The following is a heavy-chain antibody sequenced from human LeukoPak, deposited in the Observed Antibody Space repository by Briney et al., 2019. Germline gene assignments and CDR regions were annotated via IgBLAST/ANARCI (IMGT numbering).Heavy chain of an antibody. V-gene: IGHV4-59*01. CDR1: GGSFSGYY. CDR3: ARGADYSPFRY. Sequence: PSETLSLTCAVYGGSFSGYYWSWIRQPPGKGLEWIGYIYYSGSTNYNPSLKSRVTISVDTSKNQLSLKLSSVTAADTAMYYCARGADYSPFRYWGQGTLVTVSS. D-gene: IGHD4-11*01. J-gene: IGHJ4*02. CDR2: IYYSGST.